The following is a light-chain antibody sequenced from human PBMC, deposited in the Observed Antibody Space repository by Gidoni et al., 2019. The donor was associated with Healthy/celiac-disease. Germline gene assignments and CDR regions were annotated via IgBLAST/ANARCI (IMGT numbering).Light chain of an antibody. V-gene: IGLV1-44*01. CDR1: SSNIGSTT. J-gene: IGLJ1*01. CDR2: SNN. CDR3: AAWDDSLNGSYV. Sequence: SVLTQPPSASGTPGQRVTISCSGSSSNIGSTTVNWYQQLPGTAPKLLIYSNNQRPSGVPDRFSGSKSGTSASLAISGLQSEDEADYYCAAWDDSLNGSYVFGTGTKVTVL.